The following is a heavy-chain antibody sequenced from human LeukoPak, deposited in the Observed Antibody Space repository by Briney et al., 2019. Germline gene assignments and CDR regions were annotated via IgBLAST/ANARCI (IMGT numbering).Heavy chain of an antibody. J-gene: IGHJ3*02. Sequence: SVKVSCKASGYTFTGYYMHWVRQAPGQGLEWMGRIIPILAIANYAQKFQGRVTITADKSTSTAYMELSSLRSEDTAVYYCARDQMMARITVAGLRIDAFDIWGQGTMVTVSS. CDR1: GYTFTGYY. CDR3: ARDQMMARITVAGLRIDAFDI. D-gene: IGHD6-19*01. V-gene: IGHV1-69*04. CDR2: IIPILAIA.